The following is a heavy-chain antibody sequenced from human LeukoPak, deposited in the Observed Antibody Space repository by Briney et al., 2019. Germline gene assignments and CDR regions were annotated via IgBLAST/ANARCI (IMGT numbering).Heavy chain of an antibody. J-gene: IGHJ3*02. D-gene: IGHD1-26*01. Sequence: PSETLSLTCAVYGGSFSGYYWSWIRQPPGKGLEWIGEINHSGSTNYNPSLKSRVTISVDTSKNQFSLKLSSVTAADTAVYYCARTLLFLSGAPPRGSAFDIWGQGTMVTVSS. CDR2: INHSGST. CDR3: ARTLLFLSGAPPRGSAFDI. V-gene: IGHV4-34*01. CDR1: GGSFSGYY.